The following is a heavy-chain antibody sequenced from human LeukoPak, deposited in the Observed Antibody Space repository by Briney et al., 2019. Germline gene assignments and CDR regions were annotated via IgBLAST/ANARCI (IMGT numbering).Heavy chain of an antibody. CDR3: ARGGMVRGVTQPYYYYGMDV. CDR2: IKQDGSEK. CDR1: GFTFSSYW. D-gene: IGHD3-10*01. J-gene: IGHJ6*02. V-gene: IGHV3-7*01. Sequence: PGGSLRLSCAASGFTFSSYWMSWVRQAPGKGLEWVANIKQDGSEKYYVDSVKGRFTISRDNAKNSLYLQMNSLRAEDTAVYYCARGGMVRGVTQPYYYYGMDVWGQGTTVTVSS.